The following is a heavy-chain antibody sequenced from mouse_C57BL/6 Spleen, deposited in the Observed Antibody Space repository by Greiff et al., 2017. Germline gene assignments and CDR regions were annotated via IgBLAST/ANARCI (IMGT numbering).Heavy chain of an antibody. CDR1: GFTFSDYS. J-gene: IGHJ3*01. Sequence: EVQLLESGGGLVKPGGSLKLSCAASGFTFSDYSMSWVRQTPEKGLEWVATINDDGSYTYYPDNVQGRFTISRDTATNNLYLQLSNLTSEDTAMYCCARESARASSFDYWGQGTTVTVSA. CDR2: INDDGSYT. V-gene: IGHV5-4*01. D-gene: IGHD3-3*01. CDR3: ARESARASSFDY.